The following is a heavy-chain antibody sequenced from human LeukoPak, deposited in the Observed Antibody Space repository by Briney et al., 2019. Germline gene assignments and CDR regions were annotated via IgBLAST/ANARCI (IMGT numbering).Heavy chain of an antibody. Sequence: SETLSLTCTVSGGSISSYYWSWIRQPPGKGLEWIGYIYYSGSTNYNPSLKSRVTISVDTSKNQFSLKLSSVTAADTAVYYCARYYDFWSGYYFDYWGQGTLVTVSS. CDR2: IYYSGST. D-gene: IGHD3-3*01. J-gene: IGHJ4*02. CDR1: GGSISSYY. V-gene: IGHV4-59*01. CDR3: ARYYDFWSGYYFDY.